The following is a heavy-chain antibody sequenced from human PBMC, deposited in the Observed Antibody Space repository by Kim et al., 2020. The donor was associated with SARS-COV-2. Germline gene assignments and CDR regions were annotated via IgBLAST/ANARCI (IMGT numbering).Heavy chain of an antibody. D-gene: IGHD5-18*01. V-gene: IGHV1-69*04. CDR1: GGTFSSYA. CDR2: IIPILGIA. Sequence: SVKVSCKASGGTFSSYAISWVRQAPGQGLEWMGRIIPILGIANYAQKFQGRVTITADKSTSTAYMELSSLRSEDTAVYYCARDRQERGYSYGSLYYYYGMDVWGQGTTVTVSS. CDR3: ARDRQERGYSYGSLYYYYGMDV. J-gene: IGHJ6*02.